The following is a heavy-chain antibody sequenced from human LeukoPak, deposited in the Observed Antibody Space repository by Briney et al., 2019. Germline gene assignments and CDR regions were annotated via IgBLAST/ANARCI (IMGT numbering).Heavy chain of an antibody. V-gene: IGHV1-2*02. CDR3: ARGSYYSGSFYFDY. J-gene: IGHJ4*02. CDR1: GYTFIGYY. Sequence: ASVKVSCKASGYTFIGYYMHWVRQAPGQGLEWMGWINPNSGGTNYAQKFQGRVTMTRDTSISTAYMELSRLTSDDTAVYYCARGSYYSGSFYFDYWGQGTVVTVSS. CDR2: INPNSGGT. D-gene: IGHD1-26*01.